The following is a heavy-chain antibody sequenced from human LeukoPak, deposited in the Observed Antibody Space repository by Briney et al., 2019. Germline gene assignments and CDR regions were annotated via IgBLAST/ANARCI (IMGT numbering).Heavy chain of an antibody. V-gene: IGHV3-74*01. Sequence: GGSLRLSCAASGFTFSSYWMHCVRQAPGKGLEWLARINSDGYSFSYADSVKGRFTISRDNAKNTLYLQMNSLRVEDTALYYCARGEAVAGTDHWGQGVLVTVSS. CDR2: INSDGYSF. CDR3: ARGEAVAGTDH. J-gene: IGHJ4*02. CDR1: GFTFSSYW. D-gene: IGHD6-19*01.